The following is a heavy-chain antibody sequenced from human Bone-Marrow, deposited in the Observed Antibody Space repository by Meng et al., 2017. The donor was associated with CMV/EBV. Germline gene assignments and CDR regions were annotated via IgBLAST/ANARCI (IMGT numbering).Heavy chain of an antibody. CDR2: IYSGGST. D-gene: IGHD3-10*01. V-gene: IGHV3-53*01. Sequence: GGSLRLSCAASGFTFSSYWMSWVRQAPGKGLEWVSVIYSGGSTYYADSVKGRFTISRDNSKNTLYLQMNSLRAEDTAVYYCATYGSGSYYNLFVYYGMDVWGQGTTVTVSS. CDR1: GFTFSSYW. CDR3: ATYGSGSYYNLFVYYGMDV. J-gene: IGHJ6*02.